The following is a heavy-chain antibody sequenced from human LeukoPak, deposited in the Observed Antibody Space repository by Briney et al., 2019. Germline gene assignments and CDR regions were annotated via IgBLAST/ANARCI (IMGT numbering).Heavy chain of an antibody. Sequence: GGSLRLSCAASGFTFSSYSMNWVRQAPGKGLEWVAIISYDGGNKYYADSVKGRFTISRDNSKNTLYLQMNSLRAADTAVYYCAKDPTHYRVWDDYDSTVLSYWGQGTLVTVSS. J-gene: IGHJ4*02. CDR2: ISYDGGNK. CDR3: AKDPTHYRVWDDYDSTVLSY. CDR1: GFTFSSYS. V-gene: IGHV3-30*18. D-gene: IGHD3-22*01.